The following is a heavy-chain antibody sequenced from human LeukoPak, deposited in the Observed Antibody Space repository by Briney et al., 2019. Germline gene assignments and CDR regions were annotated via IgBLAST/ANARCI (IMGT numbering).Heavy chain of an antibody. CDR1: GFNFASSA. Sequence: ASVKVSCKASGFNFASSAIQWVRQARGQRLEWMGWIVVGSDSTNYAQMFHERLTITRDMSTGTAYMELSSLTSEDTAVYYCAASLGGSYYEMDHWGQGTLVTVSS. CDR3: AASLGGSYYEMDH. D-gene: IGHD1-26*01. V-gene: IGHV1-58*02. CDR2: IVVGSDST. J-gene: IGHJ4*02.